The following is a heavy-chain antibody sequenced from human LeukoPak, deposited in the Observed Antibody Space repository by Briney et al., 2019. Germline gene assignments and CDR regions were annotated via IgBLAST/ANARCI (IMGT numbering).Heavy chain of an antibody. J-gene: IGHJ4*02. D-gene: IGHD2-2*01. V-gene: IGHV3-7*01. CDR1: GFTFSSYW. CDR2: IKQDGSEK. CDR3: ARVGYCSSTGCYIPPDY. Sequence: GGSLRLSCAASGFTFSSYWMSWVRQAPGKGLEWVANIKQDGSEKYYVDSVKGRFTISRDNAKNSLYLQMNSLRAEDTAVYYCARVGYCSSTGCYIPPDYWGQGTLVTVSS.